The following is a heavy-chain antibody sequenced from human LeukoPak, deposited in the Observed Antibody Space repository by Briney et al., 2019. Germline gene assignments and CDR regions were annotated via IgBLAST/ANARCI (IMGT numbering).Heavy chain of an antibody. Sequence: PGGSLRLSCAASGFTFSSYAMSWVRQAPGKGLEWVSAISGSGGSTYYADSVKGRFTISRDNSKNTLYLQMNSLRAEDTAVYYCAKDPPEVLWFGEVYFDYWGQGTLVTVSS. J-gene: IGHJ4*02. CDR3: AKDPPEVLWFGEVYFDY. CDR2: ISGSGGST. CDR1: GFTFSSYA. V-gene: IGHV3-23*01. D-gene: IGHD3-10*01.